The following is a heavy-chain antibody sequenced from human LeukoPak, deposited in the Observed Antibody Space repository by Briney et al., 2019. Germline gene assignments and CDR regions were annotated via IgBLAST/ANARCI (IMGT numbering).Heavy chain of an antibody. V-gene: IGHV3-23*01. CDR3: APALSAFDFYDTSGPPDH. CDR1: GSTFSRVG. J-gene: IGHJ4*02. D-gene: IGHD3-22*01. Sequence: PGESLRLSCAASGSTFSRVGMTWVRQAPGKGLDWVSDISGSGGSTHYADSVKGRFTISRDNSKNTLYLQMNTLRAEDQAVYYCAPALSAFDFYDTSGPPDHWGQGTLVTVSS. CDR2: ISGSGGST.